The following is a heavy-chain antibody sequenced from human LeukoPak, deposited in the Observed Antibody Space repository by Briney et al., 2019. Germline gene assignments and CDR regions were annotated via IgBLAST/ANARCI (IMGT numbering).Heavy chain of an antibody. CDR2: IKQGGGEK. Sequence: GGSLRLSCAASGFSVSNDYMSWVRQAPGKGLEWVANIKQGGGEKYYVDSVQGRFTISRDNAKNSLYLQMNSLRAEDSAVYYCASAAVAGYNWFDPWGQGTLVTVSS. V-gene: IGHV3-7*01. J-gene: IGHJ5*02. CDR3: ASAAVAGYNWFDP. CDR1: GFSVSNDY. D-gene: IGHD6-19*01.